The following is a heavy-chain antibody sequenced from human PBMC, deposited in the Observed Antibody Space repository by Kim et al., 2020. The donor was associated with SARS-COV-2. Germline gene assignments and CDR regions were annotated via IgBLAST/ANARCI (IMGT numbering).Heavy chain of an antibody. CDR2: IWYDGSNK. CDR1: GFTFSSYG. Sequence: GGSLRLSCAASGFTFSSYGMHWVRQAPGKGLEWVAVIWYDGSNKYYADSVKGRFTISRDNSKNTLYLQMNSLRAEDTAVYYCARGFNYDFWSGSLDFDYWGQVTLVTVSS. V-gene: IGHV3-33*01. CDR3: ARGFNYDFWSGSLDFDY. J-gene: IGHJ4*02. D-gene: IGHD3-3*01.